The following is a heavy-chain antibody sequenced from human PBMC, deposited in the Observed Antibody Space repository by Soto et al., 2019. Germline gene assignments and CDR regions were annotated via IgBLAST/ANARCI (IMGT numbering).Heavy chain of an antibody. CDR3: GRLEGLATISYYFDY. J-gene: IGHJ4*02. CDR1: GGSVSSSSYY. CDR2: VYYSGST. Sequence: SETLSLTCTVPGGSVSSSSYYWGWVRQPPGKGLEWIGSVYYSGSTYYNTSLESRVTISVDKSKNQFSLKLMSLSAADTAVYYCGRLEGLATISYYFDYWGQGALVTVSS. D-gene: IGHD3-9*01. V-gene: IGHV4-39*01.